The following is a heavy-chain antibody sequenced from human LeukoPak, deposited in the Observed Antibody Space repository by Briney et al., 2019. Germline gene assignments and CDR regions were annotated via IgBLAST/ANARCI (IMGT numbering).Heavy chain of an antibody. V-gene: IGHV1-18*01. CDR1: GYMFTTYG. CDR2: IGAKNGNT. Sequence: ASVEVSCKASGYMFTTYGFAWVRQAPGQGLEWLGWIGAKNGNTKYAKKFQDRVTMTTDTSTTTAYMELRSLTSDDTAVYYCARDDCSGGSCSEGYYFDYWGQGSLVSVSS. CDR3: ARDDCSGGSCSEGYYFDY. J-gene: IGHJ4*02. D-gene: IGHD2-15*01.